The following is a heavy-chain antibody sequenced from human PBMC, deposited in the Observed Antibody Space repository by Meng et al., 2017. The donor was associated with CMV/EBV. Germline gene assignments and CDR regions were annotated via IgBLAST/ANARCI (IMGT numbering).Heavy chain of an antibody. D-gene: IGHD3-9*01. J-gene: IGHJ6*02. Sequence: ASVKVSCKTSGYTFTSSGITWVRQAPGQGLEWMGWISAYNGNTNYAQKLQGRVTMTTDTSTSTAYMDLRDLRFDDTAVYYCARARVDDVLTGYLPQGDVYYYGMDVWGLGTTVTVSS. CDR3: ARARVDDVLTGYLPQGDVYYYGMDV. CDR2: ISAYNGNT. V-gene: IGHV1-18*01. CDR1: GYTFTSSG.